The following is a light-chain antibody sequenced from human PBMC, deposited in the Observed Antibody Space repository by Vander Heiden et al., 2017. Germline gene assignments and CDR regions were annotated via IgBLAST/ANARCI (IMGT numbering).Light chain of an antibody. CDR3: LQYSSYPLT. Sequence: DIQMTQSPSSLSASVGDRVTITCRASQDIKNYLVWFQQKPGKVPESLIYAASNSQSGVPSRFSGGGSGTDFTLTISSLQPEDFATYYCLQYSSYPLTFGGGTKVELK. CDR2: AAS. V-gene: IGKV1-16*01. J-gene: IGKJ4*01. CDR1: QDIKNY.